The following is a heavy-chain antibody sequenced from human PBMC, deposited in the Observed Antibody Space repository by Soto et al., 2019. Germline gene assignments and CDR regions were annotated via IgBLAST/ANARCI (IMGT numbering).Heavy chain of an antibody. CDR3: ARDPGSDFWSGVFDP. J-gene: IGHJ5*02. CDR1: GFSFASFA. V-gene: IGHV3-30*04. D-gene: IGHD3-3*01. CDR2: ITADGKKT. Sequence: QVQLVESGGRVVQTGTSLRLSCVASGFSFASFAMHWGRQTPGGGPEWVASITADGKKTYYADFAKGRVTISRDNAKNRIFLEMHRPGPEGTAVYFGARDPGSDFWSGVFDPWGQGTVVSVPS.